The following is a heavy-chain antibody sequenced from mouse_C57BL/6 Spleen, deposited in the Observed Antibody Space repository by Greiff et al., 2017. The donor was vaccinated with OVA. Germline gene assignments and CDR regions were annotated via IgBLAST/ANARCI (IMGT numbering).Heavy chain of an antibody. D-gene: IGHD3-2*02. V-gene: IGHV1-64*01. J-gene: IGHJ3*01. CDR3: ARETAQATAY. Sequence: QVQLQQSGAELVKPGASVKLSCKASGYTFTSYWMHWVQQRPGQGLEWIGMIHPNSGSSNYNEKFKSKATLTVDKSSSTAYMQHSSLTSEGSAVYYCARETAQATAYWGQGTLVTVSA. CDR2: IHPNSGSS. CDR1: GYTFTSYW.